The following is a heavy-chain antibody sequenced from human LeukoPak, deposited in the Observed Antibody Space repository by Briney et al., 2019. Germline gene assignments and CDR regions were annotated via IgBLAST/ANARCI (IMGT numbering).Heavy chain of an antibody. CDR2: MNPNSGNT. D-gene: IGHD3-22*01. J-gene: IGHJ4*02. CDR1: GYTFTSYD. CDR3: ARVLVFYDSSGYRYYFDY. Sequence: GASVKVSCKASGYTFTSYDINWVRQATGQGLEWMGWMNPNSGNTGYAQKFQGRVTMTRNTSISAAYMELSSLRSEDTAVYYCARVLVFYDSSGYRYYFDYWGQGTLVTVSS. V-gene: IGHV1-8*01.